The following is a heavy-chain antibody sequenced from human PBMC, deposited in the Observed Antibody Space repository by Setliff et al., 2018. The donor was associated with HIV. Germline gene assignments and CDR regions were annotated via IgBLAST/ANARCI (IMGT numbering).Heavy chain of an antibody. V-gene: IGHV1-3*01. D-gene: IGHD6-19*01. Sequence: ASVKVSCKASGYTFTSYAMHWVRQAPGQRLEWMGWINAGNGNTKYSQKFQGRVTITRDTSASTAYMELRSLRSDDTAVYYCARAPVSSGWYKGRFDPWGQGTLVTVSS. CDR3: ARAPVSSGWYKGRFDP. J-gene: IGHJ5*02. CDR1: GYTFTSYA. CDR2: INAGNGNT.